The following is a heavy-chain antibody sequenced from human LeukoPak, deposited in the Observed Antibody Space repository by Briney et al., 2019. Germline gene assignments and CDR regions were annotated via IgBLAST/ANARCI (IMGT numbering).Heavy chain of an antibody. CDR1: GGSISSGGYS. V-gene: IGHV4-30-2*01. Sequence: SETLSLTCAGSGGSISSGGYSWSWIRQPPGKGLEWIGYIYHSGSTYYNPSLKSRVTISVDRSKNQFSLKLGSVTAADTAVYYCARGFAGTTRDAFDIWGQGTMVTVSS. J-gene: IGHJ3*02. D-gene: IGHD1-7*01. CDR3: ARGFAGTTRDAFDI. CDR2: IYHSGST.